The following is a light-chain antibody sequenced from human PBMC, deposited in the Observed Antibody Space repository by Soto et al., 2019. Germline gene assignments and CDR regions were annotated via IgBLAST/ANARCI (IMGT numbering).Light chain of an antibody. CDR3: QQYYRLEK. Sequence: DIQMTQSPSILYASVRARVTITCRASQSISDWLAGHQQKPGKAPKVLIYKTSVLENGVPSRPSSRASGTEFTATSNGLQPDDIAIYYCQQYYRLEKFDHGTKGEVK. CDR2: KTS. J-gene: IGKJ1*01. V-gene: IGKV1-5*03. CDR1: QSISDW.